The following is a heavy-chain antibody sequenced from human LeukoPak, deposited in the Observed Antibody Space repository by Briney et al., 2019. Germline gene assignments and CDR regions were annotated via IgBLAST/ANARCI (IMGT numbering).Heavy chain of an antibody. V-gene: IGHV4-31*03. D-gene: IGHD5-18*01. Sequence: SQTLSLTCTVSGGSISSGGYYWSWIRQHPGKGLEWLGHIYYTGSTYFNPSLKSRVTISVDTSKNQFSLKLTSVTAADTAVYYCARGAAMATYFDNWGQGTLVTVSS. CDR1: GGSISSGGYY. CDR3: ARGAAMATYFDN. CDR2: IYYTGST. J-gene: IGHJ4*02.